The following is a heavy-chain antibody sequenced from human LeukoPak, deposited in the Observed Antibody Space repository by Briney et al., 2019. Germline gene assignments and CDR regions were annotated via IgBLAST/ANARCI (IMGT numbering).Heavy chain of an antibody. CDR3: ARSRGEQPPLLRY. Sequence: GASVKVSCKASGYTFTGYYMHWVRQAPGQGLEWMGRINPNSGGTNYAQKFQGRVTMTTDTSTSTAYMELRSLRSDDTAVYYCARSRGEQPPLLRYWGQGTLVTVSS. V-gene: IGHV1-2*06. D-gene: IGHD3-10*01. J-gene: IGHJ4*02. CDR1: GYTFTGYY. CDR2: INPNSGGT.